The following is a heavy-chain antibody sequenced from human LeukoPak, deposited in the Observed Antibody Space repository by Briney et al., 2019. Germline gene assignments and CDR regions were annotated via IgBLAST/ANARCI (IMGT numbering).Heavy chain of an antibody. Sequence: PGGSLRLSCAASGFTFSSDWMSWVRQAPGKGLEWVANIKQDGSEKYYVDSVKGRFTISRDNAKNSLYLQMNSLRAEDTAVYYCARDRMIRDYWGQGTLVTVSS. CDR1: GFTFSSDW. CDR3: ARDRMIRDY. CDR2: IKQDGSEK. D-gene: IGHD3-16*01. J-gene: IGHJ4*02. V-gene: IGHV3-7*01.